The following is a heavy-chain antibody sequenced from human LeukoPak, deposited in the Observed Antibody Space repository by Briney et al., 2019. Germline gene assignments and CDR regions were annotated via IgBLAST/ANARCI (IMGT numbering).Heavy chain of an antibody. V-gene: IGHV1-46*01. CDR1: GYTFTTYQ. Sequence: ASVKVSCKASGYTFTTYQMHWVRQAPGQGLEWMGIIYPSGGSTAYAQKFQGRVTMTRDTSTTTIYMELSSLRSEDTAVYYCARDLSGSGAMGDAFALWGQGTMVTVSS. CDR2: IYPSGGST. CDR3: ARDLSGSGAMGDAFAL. D-gene: IGHD5-12*01. J-gene: IGHJ3*01.